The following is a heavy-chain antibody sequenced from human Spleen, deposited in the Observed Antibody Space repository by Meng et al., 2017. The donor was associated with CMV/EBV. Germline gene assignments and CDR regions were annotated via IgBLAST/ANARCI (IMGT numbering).Heavy chain of an antibody. D-gene: IGHD4-23*01. Sequence: ASVKVSCKASGYTFITYYMHWVRQAPGQGLEWMGIINPSGGSTTYAQKFQGRVTMTRDTSTSTVYMELSSLRSEDTAVYYCVSTVVTEDAFDIWGQGTMVTVSS. CDR3: VSTVVTEDAFDI. J-gene: IGHJ3*02. CDR1: GYTFITYY. CDR2: INPSGGST. V-gene: IGHV1-46*01.